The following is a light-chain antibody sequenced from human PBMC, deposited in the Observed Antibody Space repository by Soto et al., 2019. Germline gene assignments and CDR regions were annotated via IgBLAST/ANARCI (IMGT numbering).Light chain of an antibody. CDR1: SSNIGAGRD. CDR2: DSN. Sequence: QSVLTQPPSVSGAPGQRVIISCTGSSSNIGAGRDVHWYRQFPGEAPKFLISDSNHRPSGVPDRFSVSKSGAPASLAITGLRAEDEGDYFCKSYGTSLSGLSVFGTGPKLTVL. V-gene: IGLV1-40*01. CDR3: KSYGTSLSGLSV. J-gene: IGLJ1*01.